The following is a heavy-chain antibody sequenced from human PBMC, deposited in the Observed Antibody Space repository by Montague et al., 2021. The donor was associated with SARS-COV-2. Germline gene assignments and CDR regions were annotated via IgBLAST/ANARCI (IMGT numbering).Heavy chain of an antibody. Sequence: SETLSLTCAVYGGSFGDDHWSWIRQPPGKGLEWIGDIKQSGSTNYNPSLKSRGTISVDTSKNQFSLKLTSVTAADTAVYFCARGHLSVSRIVVVFTSASYYCDYWGQGAPVTVSS. CDR2: IKQSGST. J-gene: IGHJ4*02. CDR3: ARGHLSVSRIVVVFTSASYYCDY. D-gene: IGHD3-22*01. V-gene: IGHV4-34*01. CDR1: GGSFGDDH.